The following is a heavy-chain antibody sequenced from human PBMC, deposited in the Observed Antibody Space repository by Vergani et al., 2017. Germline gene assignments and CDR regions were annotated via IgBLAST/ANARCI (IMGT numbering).Heavy chain of an antibody. Sequence: QVTLKESGPALVKPTQTLTLTCTVSGIPLSTSGMRVSWIRQPPGKAPEWLARIDWDDEKFYSPSLKTRLTISKDTSKNQVVLTMTKMDPVDTAMYYCTWLYGPTGHWYFDFWGRGTLFAVSS. D-gene: IGHD3-10*01. CDR1: GIPLSTSGMR. J-gene: IGHJ2*01. CDR2: IDWDDEK. V-gene: IGHV2-70*04. CDR3: TWLYGPTGHWYFDF.